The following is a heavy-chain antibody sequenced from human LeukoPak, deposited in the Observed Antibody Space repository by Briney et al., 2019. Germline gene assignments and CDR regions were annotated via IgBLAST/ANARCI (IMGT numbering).Heavy chain of an antibody. CDR1: RFTFSSHA. D-gene: IGHD3-22*01. CDR3: AKCGLGGTYDSGSYCSSFVY. V-gene: IGHV3-23*01. Sequence: GGSLRLSCAASRFTFSSHAMNWVRQAPGKGLEWVSSISGSGGITYYADSVKGRFTISRDNSKNTLYLQMNSLRAEDTALYYCAKCGLGGTYDSGSYCSSFVYWGQGILVTVSS. J-gene: IGHJ4*02. CDR2: ISGSGGIT.